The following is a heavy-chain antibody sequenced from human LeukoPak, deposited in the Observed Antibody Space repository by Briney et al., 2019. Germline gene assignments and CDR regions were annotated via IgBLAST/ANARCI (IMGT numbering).Heavy chain of an antibody. Sequence: SETLSLTCTVSGGSISSRTYYWSWIRQHPGKGLEWIGYIYYSGSTYYNPSLKSRLSISVDTSKTHFSLKLSSVTAADTAVYFCARDRRGLDFYDAFDIWGQGTMVTVSS. J-gene: IGHJ3*02. CDR1: GGSISSRTYY. CDR3: ARDRRGLDFYDAFDI. D-gene: IGHD2/OR15-2a*01. CDR2: IYYSGST. V-gene: IGHV4-31*03.